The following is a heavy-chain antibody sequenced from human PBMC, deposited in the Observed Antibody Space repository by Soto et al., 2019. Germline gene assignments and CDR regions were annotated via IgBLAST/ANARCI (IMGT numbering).Heavy chain of an antibody. CDR3: ARGGEMKYYDSSGYLY. CDR1: GFTVSDNY. CDR2: IYSSGST. J-gene: IGHJ4*02. V-gene: IGHV3-66*01. D-gene: IGHD3-22*01. Sequence: GGSLRLSCAAFGFTVSDNYMSWVRQAPGKRLEWVSVIYSSGSTYYPDSVKGRFTISRDNSNNILYLQMNSLRVGDTAVYYCARGGEMKYYDSSGYLYWGQGTLVTVSS.